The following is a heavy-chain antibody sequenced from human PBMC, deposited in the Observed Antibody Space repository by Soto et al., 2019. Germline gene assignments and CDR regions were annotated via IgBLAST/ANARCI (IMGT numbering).Heavy chain of an antibody. Sequence: QVQLQESGPGLVKPSQTLSLTCTVSGGYISSGGYYWSWIRQHPGKGLEWIGYISYSGSTYYNPSLKRRVTLSVDTSKNQFSLELSSVPAADTAVYYCASARGEYDDFWSGYYPSFNYFAYWGKGPLVTVSS. D-gene: IGHD3-3*01. CDR1: GGYISSGGYY. CDR2: ISYSGST. CDR3: ASARGEYDDFWSGYYPSFNYFAY. V-gene: IGHV4-31*03. J-gene: IGHJ4*02.